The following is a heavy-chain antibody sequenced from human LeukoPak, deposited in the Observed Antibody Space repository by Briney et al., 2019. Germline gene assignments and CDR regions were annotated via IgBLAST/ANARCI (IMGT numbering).Heavy chain of an antibody. CDR1: GFTFSSYA. V-gene: IGHV3-23*01. CDR3: ANGNSSTSPFDY. CDR2: ISGSGGST. D-gene: IGHD2-2*01. J-gene: IGHJ4*02. Sequence: GGSLRLSCAASGFTFSSYAMSWVRQAPGKGLEWVSAISGSGGSTYYADSVKGPFTISRDNSKNTLYLQMNSLRAEDTAVYYCANGNSSTSPFDYWGQGALVTVSS.